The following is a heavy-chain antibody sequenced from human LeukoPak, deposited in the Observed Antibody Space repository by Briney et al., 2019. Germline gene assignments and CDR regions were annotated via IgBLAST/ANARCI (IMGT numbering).Heavy chain of an antibody. V-gene: IGHV4-59*01. J-gene: IGHJ5*02. Sequence: PSETLSLTCTVSGGSISSYYWSWIRQPPGKGLEWIGYIYYSGSTNYNPSLKSRVTISVDTSKNQFSLKLSSVTAADTAVYYCARDGSLAYYDFWSGYGNWFDPWGQGTLVTVSS. CDR1: GGSISSYY. CDR3: ARDGSLAYYDFWSGYGNWFDP. CDR2: IYYSGST. D-gene: IGHD3-3*01.